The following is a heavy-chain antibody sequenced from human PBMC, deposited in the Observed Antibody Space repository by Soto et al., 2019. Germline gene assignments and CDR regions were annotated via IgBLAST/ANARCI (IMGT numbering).Heavy chain of an antibody. D-gene: IGHD2-2*01. J-gene: IGHJ6*03. Sequence: ASVKVSCKASGYTFTSYAMHWVRQAPGQRLEWMGWINAGNGNTKYSQKFQGRVTITRDTSASTAYMELSSLRSEDTAEYYCARDRVPAAPPYYYYYMDVWGKGTTVTV. CDR3: ARDRVPAAPPYYYYYMDV. CDR2: INAGNGNT. V-gene: IGHV1-3*01. CDR1: GYTFTSYA.